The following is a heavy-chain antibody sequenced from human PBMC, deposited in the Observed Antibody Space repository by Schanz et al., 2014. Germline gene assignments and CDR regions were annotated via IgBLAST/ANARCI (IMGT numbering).Heavy chain of an antibody. D-gene: IGHD3-9*01. CDR3: ARDAADFYDILTEEDY. CDR1: GYTFTSYG. J-gene: IGHJ4*02. Sequence: QVQLVQSGAEVKKPGASAKVSCKASGYTFTSYGISWVRQAPGQGLEWMGWTSAYNGNTKYPQKLQGRVTMTTDTATSTAYMELRSLRSDDTAVYYCARDAADFYDILTEEDYWGQGTLVTVSS. CDR2: TSAYNGNT. V-gene: IGHV1-18*01.